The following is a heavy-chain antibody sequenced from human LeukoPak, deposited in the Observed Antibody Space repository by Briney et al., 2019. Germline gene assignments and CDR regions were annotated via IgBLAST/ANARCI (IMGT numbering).Heavy chain of an antibody. V-gene: IGHV3-53*01. CDR2: IYGGGST. Sequence: AGGSLRLSCAASGFTVSSNYMSWVRQAPGKGLEWVSVIYGGGSTYYADSVKGRFTISRDISKNTLYLQMNSLSAEDTAVYYCARGNWNYPFDYWGQGTLVTASS. CDR3: ARGNWNYPFDY. D-gene: IGHD1-7*01. J-gene: IGHJ4*02. CDR1: GFTVSSNY.